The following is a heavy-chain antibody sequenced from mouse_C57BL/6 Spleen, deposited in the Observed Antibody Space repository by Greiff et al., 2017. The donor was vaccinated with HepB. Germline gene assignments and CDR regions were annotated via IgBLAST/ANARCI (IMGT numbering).Heavy chain of an antibody. D-gene: IGHD1-1*01. V-gene: IGHV5-9-1*02. Sequence: EVKLMESGEGLVKPGGSLKLSCAASGFTFSSYAMSWVRQTPEKRLEWVAYISSGGDYIYYADTVKGRFTISRDNARNTLYLQMSSLKSEDTAMYYCTRDPSMTTVGYFDVWGTGTTVTVSS. J-gene: IGHJ1*03. CDR2: ISSGGDYI. CDR3: TRDPSMTTVGYFDV. CDR1: GFTFSSYA.